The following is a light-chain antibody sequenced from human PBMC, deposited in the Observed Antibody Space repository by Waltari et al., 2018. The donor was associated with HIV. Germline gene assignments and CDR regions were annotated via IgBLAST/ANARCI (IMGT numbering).Light chain of an antibody. Sequence: QSGLTQPASVSGSPGQPLTIPCTGTTSDVGGYNSVSWYQQHPGKAPKLIIYEVSNRPSGVSNRFSGSKSGNTASLTISGLQPEDETDYYCSSFSSSSTPYVFGTGTKVTVL. V-gene: IGLV2-14*01. J-gene: IGLJ1*01. CDR2: EVS. CDR1: TSDVGGYNS. CDR3: SSFSSSSTPYV.